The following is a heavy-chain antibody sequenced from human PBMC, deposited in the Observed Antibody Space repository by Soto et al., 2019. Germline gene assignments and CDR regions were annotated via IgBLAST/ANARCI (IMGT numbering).Heavy chain of an antibody. CDR1: GGTFNTFT. J-gene: IGHJ6*03. CDR2: IIPVSGTP. CDR3: ASTPPGPYYMAV. Sequence: QVHLVQSGAELRKPGSSIKVSCQASGGTFNTFTLFWVRQAPGQGLEWMGRIIPVSGTPNDSQRFQDRLTINADRSTRTVYMELSSLSTEDTAVYYCASTPPGPYYMAVWGTGTTVTVSS. V-gene: IGHV1-69*08.